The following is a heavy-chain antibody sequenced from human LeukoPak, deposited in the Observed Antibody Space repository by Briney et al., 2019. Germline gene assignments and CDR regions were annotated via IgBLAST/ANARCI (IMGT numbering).Heavy chain of an antibody. J-gene: IGHJ4*02. CDR1: GGSISSYY. V-gene: IGHV4-4*07. CDR2: IYTSGST. D-gene: IGHD6-19*01. CDR3: ASTYSSGWYFDY. Sequence: PSETLSPTCTVSGGSISSYYWSWIRQPAGKGLEWIGRIYTSGSTNYNPSLKSRVTMSVDTSKNQFSLKLSSVTAADTAVYYCASTYSSGWYFDYWGQGTLVTVSS.